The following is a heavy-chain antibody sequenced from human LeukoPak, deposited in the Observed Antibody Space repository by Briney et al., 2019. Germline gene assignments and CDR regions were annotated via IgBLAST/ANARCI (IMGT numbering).Heavy chain of an antibody. CDR2: IYYSGST. CDR3: ARYKYRYCSSTSCRGWFDP. Sequence: SETLSLTCTVSGGSISSGDYYWSWIRQPPGKGLEWIGYIYYSGSTYYNPSLKSRVTISVDTSKNQFSLKLSSVTAADTAVYYCARYKYRYCSSTSCRGWFDPWGQGTLVTVSS. CDR1: GGSISSGDYY. V-gene: IGHV4-30-4*08. D-gene: IGHD2-2*01. J-gene: IGHJ5*02.